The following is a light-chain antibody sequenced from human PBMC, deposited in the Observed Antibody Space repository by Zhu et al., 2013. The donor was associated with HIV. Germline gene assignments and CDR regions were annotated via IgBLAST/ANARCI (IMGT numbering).Light chain of an antibody. CDR3: AAWDDSLSGPV. CDR1: TSNIGNNF. Sequence: QSVLTQPPSTSGTPGQRVTIFCSGSTSNIGNNFVCWYQQFAGTAPRLIMYRNNHRVSGVPDRFTGSMSGTSASLTISGLRSDDEADYYCAAWDDSLSGPVFGGGTKVTVL. CDR2: RNN. V-gene: IGLV1-47*01. J-gene: IGLJ2*01.